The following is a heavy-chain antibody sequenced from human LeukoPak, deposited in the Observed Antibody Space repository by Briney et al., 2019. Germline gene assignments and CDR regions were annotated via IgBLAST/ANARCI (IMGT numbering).Heavy chain of an antibody. Sequence: GGSLRLSCAASGFTSSNYAMSWVRQAPGKGLEWVSGINGGGDTTYYADSVKGRFTISRDNPRNTMYLQMNSLRAEDTAVYYCAKGVDVSSRGALDVWGKGTTVTVSS. D-gene: IGHD6-13*01. CDR1: GFTSSNYA. CDR2: INGGGDTT. V-gene: IGHV3-23*01. J-gene: IGHJ6*04. CDR3: AKGVDVSSRGALDV.